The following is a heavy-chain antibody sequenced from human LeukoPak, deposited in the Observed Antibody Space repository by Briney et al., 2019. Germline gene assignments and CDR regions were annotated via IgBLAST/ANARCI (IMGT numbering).Heavy chain of an antibody. CDR3: ARENYDYVWGYRFDY. V-gene: IGHV4-31*03. CDR2: IYYSGST. D-gene: IGHD3-16*01. CDR1: GGSISSGGYY. J-gene: IGHJ4*02. Sequence: PSETLSLTCTVSGGSISSGGYYWSWIRQHPGKGLEWIGYIYYSGSTYYNPSLKSRVTISVDTSKNQFSLKLSSVTAADTTVYYCARENYDYVWGYRFDYWGQGTLVTVSS.